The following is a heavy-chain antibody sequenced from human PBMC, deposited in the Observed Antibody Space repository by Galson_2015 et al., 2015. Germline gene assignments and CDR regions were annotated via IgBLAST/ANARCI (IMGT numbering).Heavy chain of an antibody. V-gene: IGHV1-3*01. CDR3: ANYGVVVPAATNDYNYYYYGMDV. CDR1: GYTFTSYA. CDR2: INAGNGNT. J-gene: IGHJ6*02. Sequence: SVKVSCKASGYTFTSYAMHWVRQAPGQRLEWMGWINAGNGNTKYSQKFQGRVTITRDTSASTAYMELSSLRSEDTAVYYCANYGVVVPAATNDYNYYYYGMDVWGQGTTVTVSS. D-gene: IGHD2-2*01.